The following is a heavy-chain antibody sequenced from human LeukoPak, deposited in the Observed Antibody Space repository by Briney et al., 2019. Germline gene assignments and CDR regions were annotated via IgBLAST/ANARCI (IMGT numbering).Heavy chain of an antibody. V-gene: IGHV3-7*01. Sequence: GGSLRLSCAASGFTFSSYRMSWVRQAPGKGLEWVADIKQDGSEKYFVDSVKGRFTISRDNAKNSLYLQMNSLRAEDTAVYYCARDERLLSFLKWGQGTLVTVSS. D-gene: IGHD3-3*01. CDR3: ARDERLLSFLK. CDR2: IKQDGSEK. J-gene: IGHJ4*02. CDR1: GFTFSSYR.